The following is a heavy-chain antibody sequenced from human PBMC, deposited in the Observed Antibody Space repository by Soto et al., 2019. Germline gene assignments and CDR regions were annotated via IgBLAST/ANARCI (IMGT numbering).Heavy chain of an antibody. Sequence: GGSLRLSCAASGFTFSSYAMSWVRQAPGKGLEWVSAISGSGGSTYYADSVKGRFTISRDNSKNTLYLQMNSLRAEDTAVYYCARRDLYYDFWSGYSDWGQGTLVTVSS. CDR2: ISGSGGST. D-gene: IGHD3-3*01. CDR3: ARRDLYYDFWSGYSD. J-gene: IGHJ4*02. CDR1: GFTFSSYA. V-gene: IGHV3-23*01.